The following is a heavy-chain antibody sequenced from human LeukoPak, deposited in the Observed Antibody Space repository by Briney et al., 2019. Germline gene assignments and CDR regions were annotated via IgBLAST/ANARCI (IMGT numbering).Heavy chain of an antibody. CDR1: GGSISSSYYY. V-gene: IGHV4-39*06. J-gene: IGHJ5*02. CDR2: MYNSGST. Sequence: PSETLSLTCTVSGGSISSSYYYWGWIRQPPGKGLEWIGTMYNSGSTHYNPSLESRVTISVDTSKNQFPLKLSSVTAADTAVYYCAREADRWFDPWGQGTLVTVSS. CDR3: AREADRWFDP.